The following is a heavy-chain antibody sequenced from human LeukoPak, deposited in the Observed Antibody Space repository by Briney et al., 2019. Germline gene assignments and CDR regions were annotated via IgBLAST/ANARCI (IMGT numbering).Heavy chain of an antibody. D-gene: IGHD3-10*01. Sequence: GGSLRLSCAASGFTFTNAWMTWVRQAPGKGLEWVGRIKSKGDGETTDYAEPVKGRFSMSRDDSEATMYLQMYGLEAEDTAVYYCTTDRRLTMIRGVLVDWGQGALVTVSS. CDR2: IKSKGDGETT. CDR3: TTDRRLTMIRGVLVD. CDR1: GFTFTNAW. V-gene: IGHV3-15*01. J-gene: IGHJ4*02.